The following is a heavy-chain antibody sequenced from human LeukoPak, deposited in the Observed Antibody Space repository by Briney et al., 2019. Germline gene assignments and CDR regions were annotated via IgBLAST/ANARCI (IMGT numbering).Heavy chain of an antibody. CDR2: IYYSGST. V-gene: IGHV4-39*07. CDR1: GGSISSSSYY. Sequence: SETLSLTCTVSGGSISSSSYYWGWIRQPPGKGLEWIGSIYYSGSTYYNPSLKSRITMSVDTSKNQFSLRLSSVTAADTAVYYCARGPGGRSGYYPLEDYYYYYYMDVWGKGTTVTVSS. J-gene: IGHJ6*03. CDR3: ARGPGGRSGYYPLEDYYYYYYMDV. D-gene: IGHD3-22*01.